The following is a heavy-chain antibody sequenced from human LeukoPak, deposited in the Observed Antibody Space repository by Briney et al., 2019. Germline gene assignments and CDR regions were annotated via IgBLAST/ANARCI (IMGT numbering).Heavy chain of an antibody. V-gene: IGHV1-69*01. Sequence: SVKVSCKASGGTFSSYAISWVRQAPGQGLEWMGGVIPIFGTANYAQKFQGRVTITADESTSTAYMELSSLRSEDTAVYYCAREGAHSKKTYNWFDSWGQGTLVTVSS. D-gene: IGHD2-21*01. CDR1: GGTFSSYA. CDR2: VIPIFGTA. CDR3: AREGAHSKKTYNWFDS. J-gene: IGHJ5*01.